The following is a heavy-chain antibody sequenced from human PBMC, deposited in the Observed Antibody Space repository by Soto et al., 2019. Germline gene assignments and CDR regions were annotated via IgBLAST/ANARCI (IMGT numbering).Heavy chain of an antibody. Sequence: SVKVSCKASGGTFSSYAISWVRQAPGQGLEWMGGIIPIFGTANYAQKFQGRVTITADESTSTAYMELSSLRSEDTAVYYCAFNGAIAAAGPRINWFDPWGQGTLVTVSS. CDR2: IIPIFGTA. CDR1: GGTFSSYA. CDR3: AFNGAIAAAGPRINWFDP. V-gene: IGHV1-69*13. J-gene: IGHJ5*02. D-gene: IGHD6-13*01.